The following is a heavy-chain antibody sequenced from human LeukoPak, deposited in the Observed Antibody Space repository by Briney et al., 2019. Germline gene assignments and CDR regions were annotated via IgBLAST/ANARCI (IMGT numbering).Heavy chain of an antibody. V-gene: IGHV3-7*03. D-gene: IGHD6-13*01. J-gene: IGHJ4*02. CDR1: GFTFNTYW. Sequence: GGSLRLSCAASGFTFNTYWMSWVRQAPGKGLEWVANIKQDGGEKYYVDSVKGRFTISRDNAKNSLYLQMNSLRAEDTAVYYCARDRAAAGLDYWGQGTLVTVSS. CDR2: IKQDGGEK. CDR3: ARDRAAAGLDY.